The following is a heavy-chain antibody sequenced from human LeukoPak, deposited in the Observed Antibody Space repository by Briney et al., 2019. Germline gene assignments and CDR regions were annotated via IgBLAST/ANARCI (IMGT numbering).Heavy chain of an antibody. CDR1: GDNFNRHW. CDR3: ARHSSYTSGWPLDY. V-gene: IGHV5-51*01. Sequence: GESLKISCKGSGDNFNRHWIGWVRQMSGKGMEWMGIIYLGDSDTRYSPSFQGQIIISADKSISTAYLQWSSLKASDTAIYYCARHSSYTSGWPLDYWGQGTLVTVSS. D-gene: IGHD6-19*01. CDR2: IYLGDSDT. J-gene: IGHJ4*02.